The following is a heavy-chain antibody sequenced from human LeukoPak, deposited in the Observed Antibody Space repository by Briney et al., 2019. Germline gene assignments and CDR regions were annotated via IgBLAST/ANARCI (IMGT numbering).Heavy chain of an antibody. D-gene: IGHD3-16*01. J-gene: IGHJ3*02. V-gene: IGHV4-34*01. CDR2: INHRGST. CDR1: GGXFSGYY. Sequence: PSETLSLTCAVYGGXFSGYYCSWIRQPPGKGLEWIGQINHRGSTNYNPSPKSRVTISVDTSKNQFSLKLSSVTAADTAVYYCARARGTAFDIWGQGTMVTVSS. CDR3: ARARGTAFDI.